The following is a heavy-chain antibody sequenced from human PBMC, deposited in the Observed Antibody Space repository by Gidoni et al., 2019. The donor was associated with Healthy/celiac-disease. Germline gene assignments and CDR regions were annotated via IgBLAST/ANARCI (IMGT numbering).Heavy chain of an antibody. J-gene: IGHJ6*02. CDR3: AGGLNWSYVSIYGMDV. V-gene: IGHV1-18*01. Sequence: QVQLVQSGAEVKKPGASVKASCKASGYTFTSHAISWVRQAPGQGLEWMGWISADNDNTNDAQKLQGRVTMTTDTSTSTAYMGLRSLGSDDTAVYYCAGGLNWSYVSIYGMDVWGQGTTVTVSS. CDR1: GYTFTSHA. CDR2: ISADNDNT. D-gene: IGHD1-7*01.